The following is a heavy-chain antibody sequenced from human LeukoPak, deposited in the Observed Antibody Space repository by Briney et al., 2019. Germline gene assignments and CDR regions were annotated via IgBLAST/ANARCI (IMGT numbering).Heavy chain of an antibody. CDR2: ISAYNGNT. CDR1: GYTFTSYG. V-gene: IGHV1-18*01. CDR3: AREIYGSGSYYHDY. Sequence: ASVKVSCKASGYTFTSYGISWVRQAPGQGLEWMGWISAYNGNTNYAQKLQGRVTMTTDTSTSTAYMEPRSLRSDDTAVYYCAREIYGSGSYYHDYRGQGTLVTVSS. J-gene: IGHJ4*02. D-gene: IGHD3-10*01.